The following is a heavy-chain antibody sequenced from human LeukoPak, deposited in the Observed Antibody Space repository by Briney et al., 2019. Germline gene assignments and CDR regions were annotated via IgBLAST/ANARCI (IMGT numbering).Heavy chain of an antibody. V-gene: IGHV4-59*01. CDR1: GGSISSYY. J-gene: IGHJ5*02. Sequence: SETLSLTCTVSGGSISSYYWSWIRQPPGKGLEWIGCIYYSGSTNYNPSLKSRVTISVDTSKNQFSLKLSSVTAADTAVYYCAREGSSWYGNRNNWFDPWGQGTLVTVSS. CDR3: AREGSSWYGNRNNWFDP. CDR2: IYYSGST. D-gene: IGHD6-13*01.